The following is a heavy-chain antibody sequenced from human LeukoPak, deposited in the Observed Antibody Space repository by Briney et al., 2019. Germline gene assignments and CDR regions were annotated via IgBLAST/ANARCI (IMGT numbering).Heavy chain of an antibody. CDR3: ARVGSGNFDY. D-gene: IGHD1-1*01. V-gene: IGHV4-59*01. CDR2: IHYSGGT. Sequence: SETLSLTCRVSGGSISSYYWSWIRQPPGKRLEWIGYIHYSGGTNYTPSLKSRVTTAVDTSQNPFSLKLTSVTAADTAVYYCARVGSGNFDYWGQGTLVTVSS. CDR1: GGSISSYY. J-gene: IGHJ4*02.